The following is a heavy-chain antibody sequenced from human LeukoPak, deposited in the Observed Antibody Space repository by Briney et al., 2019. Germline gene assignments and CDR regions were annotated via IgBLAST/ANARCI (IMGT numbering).Heavy chain of an antibody. CDR2: IYSGGST. J-gene: IGHJ6*02. V-gene: IGHV3-66*01. Sequence: GGSLRLSCAASGFTVSSNYMSWVRQAPGKGLEWVSVIYSGGSTYYADSVKGRFTISRDNSKNTLYLQMNSLRAEDTAVYYCARDRSAAMGPRYYYGMDVWGQGTTVTVSS. CDR1: GFTVSSNY. CDR3: ARDRSAAMGPRYYYGMDV. D-gene: IGHD2-2*01.